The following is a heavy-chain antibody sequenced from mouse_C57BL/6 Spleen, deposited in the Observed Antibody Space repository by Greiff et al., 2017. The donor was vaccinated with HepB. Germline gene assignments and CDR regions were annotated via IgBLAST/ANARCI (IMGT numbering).Heavy chain of an antibody. V-gene: IGHV1-69*01. J-gene: IGHJ4*01. CDR1: GYTFTSYW. D-gene: IGHD3-3*01. CDR3: ARGWGRGAMDY. CDR2: IDPSDSYT. Sequence: QVQLQQPGAELVMPGASVKLSCKASGYTFTSYWMHWVKQRPGQGLEWIGEIDPSDSYTNYNQKFKGKSTLTVDKSSSTAYMQLSSLTSEDSAVYYCARGWGRGAMDYWGQGTSVTVSS.